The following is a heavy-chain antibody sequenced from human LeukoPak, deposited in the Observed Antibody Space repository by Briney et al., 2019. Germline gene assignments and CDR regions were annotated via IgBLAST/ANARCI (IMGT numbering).Heavy chain of an antibody. Sequence: PGGSLRLSCAASGFTFSNAWMSWVRQAPGKGLEWVGRIKRTTDGGTTDYAAPVKGRFTIPRDDSKNTLYLQMNSLKTEDTAVYYCTTDRGDYGSGTYEIYYYYMDVWGKGTTVTVSS. CDR1: GFTFSNAW. J-gene: IGHJ6*03. CDR2: IKRTTDGGTT. V-gene: IGHV3-15*01. D-gene: IGHD3-10*01. CDR3: TTDRGDYGSGTYEIYYYYMDV.